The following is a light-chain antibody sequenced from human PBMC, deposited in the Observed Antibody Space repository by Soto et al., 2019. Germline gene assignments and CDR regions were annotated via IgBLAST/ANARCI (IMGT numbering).Light chain of an antibody. CDR3: QQSYRTPHT. V-gene: IGKV1-12*01. Sequence: DIQLTQSPASVSAAVGDRINISCRASQPIKTWLAWYQQTQGKAPKLLIYAASSLRSGVPTRFSGSGSGTNFTLTISSLQPEDFATYYCQQSYRTPHTFGQGTRLETK. CDR2: AAS. J-gene: IGKJ2*01. CDR1: QPIKTW.